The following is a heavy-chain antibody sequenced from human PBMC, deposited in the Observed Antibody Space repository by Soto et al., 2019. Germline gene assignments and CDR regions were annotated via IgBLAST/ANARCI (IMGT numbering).Heavy chain of an antibody. V-gene: IGHV3-23*01. CDR3: AKDLRGSSSWVLGYFDY. CDR1: GFTFSSYA. J-gene: IGHJ4*02. D-gene: IGHD6-13*01. Sequence: GGSLRLSCAASGFTFSSYAMSWVRQAPGKGLEWVSAISGSGGSTYYADSVKGRFTISRDNSKNTLYLQMNSLRAEDTAVYYCAKDLRGSSSWVLGYFDYWGQGTLVTVSS. CDR2: ISGSGGST.